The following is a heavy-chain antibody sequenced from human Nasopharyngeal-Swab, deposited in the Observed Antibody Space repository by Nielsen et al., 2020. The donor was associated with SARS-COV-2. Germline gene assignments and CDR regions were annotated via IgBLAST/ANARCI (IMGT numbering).Heavy chain of an antibody. CDR1: GFTFSSYA. CDR3: AKDEPYYDSGGYNYYYYYYMDV. Sequence: GGSLRLSCAASGFTFSSYAMSWVRQAPGKGLEGDSAISGSGGSTYYADSVKGRFTISRDNSKNTLYLQMNSLRAEDTAVYYCAKDEPYYDSGGYNYYYYYYMDVWGKGTTVTVSS. CDR2: ISGSGGST. D-gene: IGHD3-22*01. V-gene: IGHV3-23*01. J-gene: IGHJ6*03.